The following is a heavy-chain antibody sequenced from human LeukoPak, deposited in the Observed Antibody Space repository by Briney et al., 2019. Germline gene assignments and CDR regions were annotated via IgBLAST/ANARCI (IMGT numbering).Heavy chain of an antibody. Sequence: ASVKVSCKVSGYTLTELSMHWVRQAPGKGLEWMGGFDPEDGETFYAQKFQGRVTMTEDTSTDTAYMELSSLRSEDTAVYYCARDRGSYYVDSHYGMDVWGQGTTVTVSS. V-gene: IGHV1-24*01. D-gene: IGHD1-26*01. CDR1: GYTLTELS. J-gene: IGHJ6*02. CDR2: FDPEDGET. CDR3: ARDRGSYYVDSHYGMDV.